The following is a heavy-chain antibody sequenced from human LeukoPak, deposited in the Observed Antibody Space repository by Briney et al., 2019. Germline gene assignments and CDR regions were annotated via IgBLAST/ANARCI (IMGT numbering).Heavy chain of an antibody. V-gene: IGHV4-39*01. Sequence: SETLSLTCTVSGGSISTSNYYWGWIRQPPGKGLEWIGNIFYSGSTYYSPSLRSRVTISLDTSRNQFSLKLSSVTAADTAVYYCARIRRDGYNYADYWGQGTLVTVSS. J-gene: IGHJ4*02. CDR3: ARIRRDGYNYADY. D-gene: IGHD5-24*01. CDR1: GGSISTSNYY. CDR2: IFYSGST.